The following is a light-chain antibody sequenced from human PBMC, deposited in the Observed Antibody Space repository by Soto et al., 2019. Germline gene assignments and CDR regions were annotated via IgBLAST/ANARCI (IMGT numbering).Light chain of an antibody. CDR2: EVI. CDR1: SSDVGSYNL. Sequence: QSVLTQPASGSGSPGQSITISCTGTSSDVGSYNLVSWYQQHPGKAPKLMIYEVIKRPSGVSNRFSGSKSGNTASLTISGLQAEDEADYYCCSYAGSNTFVVFGGGTKLTVL. J-gene: IGLJ3*02. CDR3: CSYAGSNTFVV. V-gene: IGLV2-23*02.